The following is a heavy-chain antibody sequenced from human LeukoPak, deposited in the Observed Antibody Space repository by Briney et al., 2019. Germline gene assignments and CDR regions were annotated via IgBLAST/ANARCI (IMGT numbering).Heavy chain of an antibody. Sequence: GGSLRLSCAASGFTVSRNYMSWVRQAPGKGLEWVSVIYSGDTTYYADSVQGRFTISRDNSKNTLYLQMNSLRAEDTAVYYCARDGEGISMVRGAVYYYYYMDVWGKGTTVTVSS. CDR2: IYSGDTT. V-gene: IGHV3-66*02. CDR3: ARDGEGISMVRGAVYYYYYMDV. CDR1: GFTVSRNY. J-gene: IGHJ6*03. D-gene: IGHD3-10*01.